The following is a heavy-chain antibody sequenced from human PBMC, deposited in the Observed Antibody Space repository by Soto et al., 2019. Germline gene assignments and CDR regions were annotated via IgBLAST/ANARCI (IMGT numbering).Heavy chain of an antibody. CDR3: ARRITIFGVVIIPGAHYFDY. CDR2: IYYSGST. Sequence: QLQLQESGPGLVKPSETLSLTCTVSGGSISSSSYYCGWIRQPPGKGLEWIGSIYYSGSTYYNPSLKSRVTISVDTSKNQFSLKLSSVTAADTAVYYCARRITIFGVVIIPGAHYFDYWGQGTLVTVSS. CDR1: GGSISSSSYY. D-gene: IGHD3-3*01. J-gene: IGHJ4*02. V-gene: IGHV4-39*01.